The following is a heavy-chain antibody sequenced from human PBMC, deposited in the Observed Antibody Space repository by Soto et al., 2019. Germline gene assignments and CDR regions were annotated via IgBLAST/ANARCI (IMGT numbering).Heavy chain of an antibody. V-gene: IGHV4-34*01. D-gene: IGHD6-13*01. CDR2: INHSGST. CDR3: ARAGYSSSWYYYYGMDV. Sequence: PSETLSLTCAVYGGSFSGYYWSWIRQPPGKGLEWIGEINHSGSTNYNPSLKSRVTISVDTSKNQFSLKLSSVTAADTAVYYCARAGYSSSWYYYYGMDVWGQGTTVTVSS. CDR1: GGSFSGYY. J-gene: IGHJ6*02.